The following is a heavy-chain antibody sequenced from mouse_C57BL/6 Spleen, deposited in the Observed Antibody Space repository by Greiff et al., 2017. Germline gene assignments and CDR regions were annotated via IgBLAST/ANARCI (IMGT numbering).Heavy chain of an antibody. Sequence: QVQLQQSGAELARPGASVKLSCKASGYTFTSYGISWVKQRTGQGLEWIGEIYPRSGNTYYNEKFKGKATLTADKSSSTAYMELRSLTSEDSAVYFCARGGNGSSPNLCFDVWGTGTTVTVSS. CDR1: GYTFTSYG. CDR2: IYPRSGNT. V-gene: IGHV1-81*01. D-gene: IGHD1-1*01. J-gene: IGHJ1*03. CDR3: ARGGNGSSPNLCFDV.